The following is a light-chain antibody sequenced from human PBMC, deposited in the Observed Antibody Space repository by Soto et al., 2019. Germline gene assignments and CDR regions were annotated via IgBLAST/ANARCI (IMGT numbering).Light chain of an antibody. J-gene: IGKJ4*01. CDR3: QQFNTWPLT. V-gene: IGKV3-15*01. CDR1: QSVSTN. Sequence: EIVMTQSPATLSVSPGEGATLSCRASQSVSTNLAWYQQKPGQAPRLLIYGASTRATDIPARFSGSGSGTEFTLTISSLQSEDFAVYYCQQFNTWPLTFGGGTKVEIK. CDR2: GAS.